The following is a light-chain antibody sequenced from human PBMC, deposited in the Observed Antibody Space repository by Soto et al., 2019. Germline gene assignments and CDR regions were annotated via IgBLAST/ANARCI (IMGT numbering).Light chain of an antibody. Sequence: DIQMTQSPATLSASVGDRVTITCRASQSIESWLAWYKQQPGKAPKVLIYKASSLESGVPSRFSGSGSGTEFTLTISSLQPDDFATYYCQQYSSYSTFGQGTKVEIK. CDR3: QQYSSYST. V-gene: IGKV1-5*03. CDR2: KAS. J-gene: IGKJ1*01. CDR1: QSIESW.